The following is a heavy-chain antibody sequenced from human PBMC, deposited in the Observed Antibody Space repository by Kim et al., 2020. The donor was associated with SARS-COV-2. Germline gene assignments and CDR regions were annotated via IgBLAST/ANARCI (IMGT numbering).Heavy chain of an antibody. CDR1: GFTFSSYA. Sequence: GGSLRLSCAASGFTFSSYAMSWVRQAPGKGLEWVSAISGSGGSTYYADSVKGRFTISRDNSKNTLYLQMNSLRAEDTAVYYCAKDPVLRYFDWLLPEDYWGQGTLVTVSS. CDR3: AKDPVLRYFDWLLPEDY. CDR2: ISGSGGST. J-gene: IGHJ4*02. V-gene: IGHV3-23*01. D-gene: IGHD3-9*01.